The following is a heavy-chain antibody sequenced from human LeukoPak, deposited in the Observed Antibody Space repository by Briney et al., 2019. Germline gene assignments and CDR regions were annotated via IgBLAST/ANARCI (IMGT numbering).Heavy chain of an antibody. CDR1: GGSISSGDYY. CDR2: IYYSGST. J-gene: IGHJ4*02. Sequence: SETLSLTCTVSGGSISSGDYYWSWIRQPPGKGLEWIGYIYYSGSTYYNPSLKSRVTISVDTSKNQFSLKLSSVTAADTAVYYCARDTSTGALGGRYFDYWGQGTLVTVSS. D-gene: IGHD7-27*01. V-gene: IGHV4-30-4*08. CDR3: ARDTSTGALGGRYFDY.